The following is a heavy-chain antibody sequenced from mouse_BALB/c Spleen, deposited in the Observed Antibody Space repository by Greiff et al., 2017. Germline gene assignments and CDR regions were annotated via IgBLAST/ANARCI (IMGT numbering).Heavy chain of an antibody. CDR1: GYSITSDYA. J-gene: IGHJ3*01. CDR3: ARSGYYTLLPWFAY. Sequence: EVQGVESGPGLVKPSQSLSLTCTVTGYSITSDYAWNWIRQFPGNKLEWMGYISYSGSTSYNPSLKSRISITRDTSKNQFFLQLNSVTTEDTATYYCARSGYYTLLPWFAYWGQGTLVTVSA. V-gene: IGHV3-2*02. D-gene: IGHD2-3*01. CDR2: ISYSGST.